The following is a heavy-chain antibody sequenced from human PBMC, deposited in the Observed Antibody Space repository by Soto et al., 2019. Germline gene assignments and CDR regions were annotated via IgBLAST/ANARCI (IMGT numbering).Heavy chain of an antibody. CDR3: ARDRPPRGSSTSWGWNWFDP. D-gene: IGHD2-2*01. CDR1: GYTFTGYY. V-gene: IGHV1-2*02. CDR2: INPNSGGT. Sequence: QVQLVQSGAEVKKPGASVKVSCKASGYTFTGYYMHWVRQAPGQGLEWMGWINPNSGGTNYAQKFQGRVTMTRDTYSSTAYMELSRLRSDDTAVYYCARDRPPRGSSTSWGWNWFDPWCQGTLVTVSS. J-gene: IGHJ5*02.